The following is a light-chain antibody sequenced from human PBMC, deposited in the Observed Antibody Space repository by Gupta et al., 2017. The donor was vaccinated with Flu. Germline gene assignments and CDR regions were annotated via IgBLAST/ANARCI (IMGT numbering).Light chain of an antibody. CDR3: QAWDSSTEVV. J-gene: IGLJ2*01. CDR2: QDS. Sequence: SYYLTQPPSVSVSPGQTASISGSGDKLGDKYACWYQQKPDQSPVLVIYQDSKRPSGTPERFSGSNAGNAATLTISGTQAMDEADYYCQAWDSSTEVVFGGGTKLTVL. V-gene: IGLV3-1*01. CDR1: KLGDKY.